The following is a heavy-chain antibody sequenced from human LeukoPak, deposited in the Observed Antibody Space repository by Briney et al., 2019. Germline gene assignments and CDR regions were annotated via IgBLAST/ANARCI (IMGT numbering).Heavy chain of an antibody. CDR3: ARVGSVEYYYDSSGYNY. CDR1: GYTFTSYG. Sequence: ASVKVSCKASGYTFTSYGISWVRPAPGQGLAWMGWISAYNGNTNYAQKLQGRVTMTTDTSTSTAYMELRSLRSDDTAVYYCARVGSVEYYYDSSGYNYWGQGTLVTVSS. CDR2: ISAYNGNT. V-gene: IGHV1-18*01. D-gene: IGHD3-22*01. J-gene: IGHJ4*02.